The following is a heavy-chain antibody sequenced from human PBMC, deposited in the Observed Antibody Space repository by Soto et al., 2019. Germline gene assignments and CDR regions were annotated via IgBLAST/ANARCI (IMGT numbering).Heavy chain of an antibody. CDR2: IYHSGST. CDR3: ARDGRDGYNYAH. Sequence: SETLSLTCAVSGGSISSGNWWTWVRQPPGKGLEWIGEIYHSGSTNYNPSLKSRVTISVDNSKNQFSLELTSVTAADTAVYYCARDGRDGYNYAHWGQGTLVTVYS. D-gene: IGHD5-12*01. J-gene: IGHJ4*02. V-gene: IGHV4-4*02. CDR1: GGSISSGNW.